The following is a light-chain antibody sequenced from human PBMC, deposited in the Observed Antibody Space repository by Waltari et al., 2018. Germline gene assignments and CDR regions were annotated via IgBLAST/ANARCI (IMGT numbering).Light chain of an antibody. CDR3: QHYNSFPLT. CDR1: QDINLY. V-gene: IGKV1-16*01. CDR2: SAS. J-gene: IGKJ4*01. Sequence: DIQMTQSPSSLSASVGDSVTITCRASQDINLYVAWFQQRPGKAPKSLIYSASILLSGVPSRFSGSGSGTEFTLTISDLQPEDFATYYCQHYNSFPLTFGGGTKVEIK.